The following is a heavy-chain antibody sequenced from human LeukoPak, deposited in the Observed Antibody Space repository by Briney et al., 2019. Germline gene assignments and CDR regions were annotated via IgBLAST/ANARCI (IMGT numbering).Heavy chain of an antibody. J-gene: IGHJ6*02. CDR1: GFTLSTYW. CDR2: INSDGSRT. V-gene: IGHV3-74*01. D-gene: IGHD3-3*01. CDR3: ARDRTDYYVWSGSSSFDWGPLDV. Sequence: PGGSLRLSCAASGFTLSTYWMHWVRQGPGKGLVWVSCINSDGSRTTYAGSVQGRFFISRDNAENTVYLQMNSVRAEDTAIYYCARDRTDYYVWSGSSSFDWGPLDVWGQGTTVTVSS.